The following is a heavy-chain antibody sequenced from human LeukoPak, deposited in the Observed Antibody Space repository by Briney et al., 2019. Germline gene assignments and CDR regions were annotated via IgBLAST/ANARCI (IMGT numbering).Heavy chain of an antibody. CDR1: GFTFSNYW. J-gene: IGHJ6*03. CDR3: AKAEDYDAYMDV. V-gene: IGHV3-74*01. CDR2: IKSDGSST. Sequence: GGSLRLSCAASGFTFSNYWMHWVRQAPGKGLVWVSRIKSDGSSTNYADSVKGRFTISRDNAKNTLYLQMNSLRAEDTAVYYCAKAEDYDAYMDVWGKGTTVTVSS. D-gene: IGHD3-3*01.